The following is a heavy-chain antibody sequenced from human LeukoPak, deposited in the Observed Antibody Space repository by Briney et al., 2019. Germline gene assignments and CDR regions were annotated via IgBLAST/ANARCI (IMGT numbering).Heavy chain of an antibody. V-gene: IGHV4-38-2*02. CDR1: GYSISSGYY. CDR2: IYHSGST. D-gene: IGHD5-12*01. Sequence: SETLSLTCTVSGYSISSGYYWGWIRQPPGKGLEWIGSIYHSGSTYYNPSLKSRVTMSVDTSKNQFSLRLSSVTAADTAVYYCARRGYSGYDYGAFDIWGQGTMVTVSS. J-gene: IGHJ3*02. CDR3: ARRGYSGYDYGAFDI.